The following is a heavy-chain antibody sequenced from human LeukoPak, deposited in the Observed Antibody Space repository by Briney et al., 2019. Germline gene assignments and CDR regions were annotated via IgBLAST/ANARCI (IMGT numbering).Heavy chain of an antibody. V-gene: IGHV1-69*04. Sequence: ASVKVSCKASGGTFSSYAISWVRQAPGQGLEWMGRIIPILGIANYAQKFQGRVTMTEDISTDTAYMKLSSLRSEDTAVYYCTTLDSGSFFDCWGQGTLVTVSS. CDR2: IIPILGIA. CDR1: GGTFSSYA. CDR3: TTLDSGSFFDC. D-gene: IGHD1-26*01. J-gene: IGHJ4*02.